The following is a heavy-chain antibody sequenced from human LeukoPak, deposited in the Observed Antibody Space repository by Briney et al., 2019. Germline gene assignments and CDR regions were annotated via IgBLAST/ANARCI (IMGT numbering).Heavy chain of an antibody. CDR2: ISYDGSNK. V-gene: IGHV3-30*09. CDR3: ARYCVSTTCHLHY. D-gene: IGHD2-2*01. CDR1: GFTFSTYA. Sequence: GGSLRLSCAASGFTFSTYAMHWVRQAPGKGLEWVAVISYDGSNKYYADSVRGRFAISRDNSKNTLYLQMDSLRADDTAVYYCARYCVSTTCHLHYWGQGTLVTVSS. J-gene: IGHJ4*02.